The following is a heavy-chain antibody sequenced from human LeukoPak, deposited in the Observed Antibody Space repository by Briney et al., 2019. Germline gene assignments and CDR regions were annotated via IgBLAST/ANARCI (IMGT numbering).Heavy chain of an antibody. D-gene: IGHD6-13*01. Sequence: PSETLSLTCTVSGGSISSYYWSWIRQPPGKGLEWIGYIYYSGSTNYNPSLKSRVTISVDTSKNQFSLKLSSVTAADTAVYYCARQYSRSWTEAFDIWGQGTMVTVSS. J-gene: IGHJ3*02. CDR2: IYYSGST. CDR3: ARQYSRSWTEAFDI. CDR1: GGSISSYY. V-gene: IGHV4-59*08.